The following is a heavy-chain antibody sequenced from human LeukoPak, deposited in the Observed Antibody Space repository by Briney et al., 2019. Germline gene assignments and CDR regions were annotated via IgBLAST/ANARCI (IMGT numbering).Heavy chain of an antibody. CDR3: ARGTGLSFPSWELLGSDAFDI. Sequence: ASVKVSCKASGYTFTSYDINWVRQATGQGLEWMGWMNPNSGNTGYAQKFQGRVTITRNTSISTAYMELSSLRSEDTAVYYCARGTGLSFPSWELLGSDAFDIWGQGTMVTVSS. D-gene: IGHD1-26*01. CDR2: MNPNSGNT. V-gene: IGHV1-8*03. CDR1: GYTFTSYD. J-gene: IGHJ3*02.